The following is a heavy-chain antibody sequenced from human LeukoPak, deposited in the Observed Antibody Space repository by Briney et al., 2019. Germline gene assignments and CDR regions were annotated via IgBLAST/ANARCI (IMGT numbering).Heavy chain of an antibody. D-gene: IGHD6-19*01. CDR1: GFTFSSYG. Sequence: GSLRLSCAASGFTFSSYGMHWVRQAPGKGLEWVAVISYDGSNKYYADSVKGRFTISRDNSKNTLYLQMNSLRAEDTAVYYCAKEAQVAGTPFWFDPWGQGTLVTVSS. CDR3: AKEAQVAGTPFWFDP. J-gene: IGHJ5*02. V-gene: IGHV3-30*18. CDR2: ISYDGSNK.